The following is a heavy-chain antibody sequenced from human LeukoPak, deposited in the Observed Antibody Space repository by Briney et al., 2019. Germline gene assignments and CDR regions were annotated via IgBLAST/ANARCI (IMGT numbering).Heavy chain of an antibody. CDR3: AKCRGSSWSDYFDY. D-gene: IGHD6-13*01. CDR1: GFSLSRYA. V-gene: IGHV3-23*01. CDR2: ISDSGGST. J-gene: IGHJ4*02. Sequence: PGASLRLSCAVSGFSLSRYAMSWVRKAPGKGLEWVSAISDSGGSTYYADSVKGWFTISRDNSRNTLYLQMNTLRAEDTAVYYCAKCRGSSWSDYFDYWGQGTLVTVSS.